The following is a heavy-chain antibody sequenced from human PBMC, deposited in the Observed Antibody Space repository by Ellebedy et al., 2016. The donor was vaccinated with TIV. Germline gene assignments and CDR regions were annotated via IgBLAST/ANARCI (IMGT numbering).Heavy chain of an antibody. D-gene: IGHD3-16*01. V-gene: IGHV3-7*05. Sequence: GESLKISCAASGFTFSRHWMSWVRQAPGKGLEWVANIKEDGSEKYYVDSVKGRFTISRDNAKNSLYLQMNSLRAEDTAVYYCARAPGGKGIWFDPWGQGTLVTVSS. CDR1: GFTFSRHW. CDR2: IKEDGSEK. CDR3: ARAPGGKGIWFDP. J-gene: IGHJ5*02.